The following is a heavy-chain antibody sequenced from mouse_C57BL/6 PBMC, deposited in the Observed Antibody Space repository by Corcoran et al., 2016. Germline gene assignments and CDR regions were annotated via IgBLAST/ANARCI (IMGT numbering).Heavy chain of an antibody. V-gene: IGHV9-3*01. D-gene: IGHD1-1*01. J-gene: IGHJ2*01. CDR3: ARDYGSSYNPYFDY. CDR1: GYTFTTYG. CDR2: INTYSGVP. Sequence: QIQLVQSGPELKKPGETVKISCKASGYTFTTYGMSWVKQAPGKGLKWMGWINTYSGVPTYADDFKGRFAFSLETSASTAYLQIYNLKNEDTATYFCARDYGSSYNPYFDYWGQGTTLTVSS.